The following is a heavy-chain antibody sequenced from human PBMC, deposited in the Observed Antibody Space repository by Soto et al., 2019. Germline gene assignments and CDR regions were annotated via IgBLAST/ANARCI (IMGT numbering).Heavy chain of an antibody. V-gene: IGHV4-59*01. CDR2: IYYSGST. CDR1: GGSISSYY. CDR3: ARGACSGGSCYHSMFDY. J-gene: IGHJ4*02. Sequence: PSETLSLTCTVSGGSISSYYWSWIRQPPGKGLEWIGYIYYSGSTNYNPSLKSRVTISVDTSKNQFSLKLSSVTAADTAVYYCARGACSGGSCYHSMFDYWGQRTPVTVSS. D-gene: IGHD2-15*01.